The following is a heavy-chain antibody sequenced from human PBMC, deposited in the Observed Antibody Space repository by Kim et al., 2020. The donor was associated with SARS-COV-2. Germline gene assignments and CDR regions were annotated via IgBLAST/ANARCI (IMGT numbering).Heavy chain of an antibody. CDR1: GYSFTSYW. V-gene: IGHV5-10-1*01. J-gene: IGHJ6*02. D-gene: IGHD3-9*01. Sequence: GESLKISCKGSGYSFTSYWISWVRQMPGKGLEWMGRIDPSDSYTNYSPSFQGHVTIAADKSISTAYLQWSSLKASDTAMYYCARTQDTYFVILIGWVPSYYCGMDVWGQGDTVHVSS. CDR3: ARTQDTYFVILIGWVPSYYCGMDV. CDR2: IDPSDSYT.